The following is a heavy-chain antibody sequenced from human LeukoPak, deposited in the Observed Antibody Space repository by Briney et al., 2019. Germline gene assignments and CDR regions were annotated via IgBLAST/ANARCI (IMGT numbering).Heavy chain of an antibody. CDR3: ASGVGGGDGFDY. J-gene: IGHJ4*01. CDR1: GFTFSDYC. D-gene: IGHD1-26*01. Sequence: GGSLSLSCAASGFTFSDYCMSWIRQAPGKGLEWVSYISSGSSYTNYADSVKGRFTISRDNAKNSLYLQMNSLRAEDTAVYYCASGVGGGDGFDYSGHGTLVTLSS. CDR2: ISSGSSYT. V-gene: IGHV3-11*03.